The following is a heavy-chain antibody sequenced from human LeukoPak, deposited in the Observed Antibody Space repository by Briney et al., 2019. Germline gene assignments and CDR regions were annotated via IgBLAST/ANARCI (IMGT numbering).Heavy chain of an antibody. CDR3: ARDSRRDGCNLDY. V-gene: IGHV4-61*02. J-gene: IGHJ4*02. D-gene: IGHD5-24*01. CDR2: IYISGST. CDR1: GGSFSSGLYY. Sequence: PSETLSLTCTVSGGSFSSGLYYWTWIRQPAGKGLEWIGRIYISGSTNYNPSLKSRVTKSRDTSKNEFSLKLSSVTAADTAVYYCARDSRRDGCNLDYWGRGTLVTVSS.